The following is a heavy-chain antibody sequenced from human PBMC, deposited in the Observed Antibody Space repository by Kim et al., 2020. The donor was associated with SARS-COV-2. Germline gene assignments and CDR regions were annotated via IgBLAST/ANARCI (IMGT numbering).Heavy chain of an antibody. D-gene: IGHD3-3*01. Sequence: SETLSLTCAVYGGSFSGYYWSWIRQPPGKGLEWIGEINHSGSTNYNPSLKSRVTISVDTSKNQFSLKLSSVTAADTAVYYCARGSHYDFWSGSGGMDVWGQGTTVTVSS. CDR1: GGSFSGYY. CDR3: ARGSHYDFWSGSGGMDV. J-gene: IGHJ6*02. V-gene: IGHV4-34*01. CDR2: INHSGST.